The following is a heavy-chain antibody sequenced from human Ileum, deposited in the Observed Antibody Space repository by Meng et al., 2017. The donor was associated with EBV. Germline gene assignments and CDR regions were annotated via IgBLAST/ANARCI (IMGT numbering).Heavy chain of an antibody. V-gene: IGHV2-5*02. D-gene: IGHD3/OR15-3a*01. CDR3: AHEEDWRIDY. CDR1: GFSLNTSGVG. CDR2: VYWDDDK. J-gene: IGHJ4*02. Sequence: SRLPLLKPPQPLTLTCLFSGFSLNTSGVGVGWIRQPPGKALEWLALVYWDDDKRYSPSLERRLTITKDTSKNQVVLTMTNMDPLDTATYYCAHEEDWRIDYWGQGTLVTVSS.